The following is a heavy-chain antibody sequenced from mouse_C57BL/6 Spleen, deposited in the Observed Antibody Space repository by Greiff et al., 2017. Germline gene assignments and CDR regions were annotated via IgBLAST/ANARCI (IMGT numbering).Heavy chain of an antibody. V-gene: IGHV3-6*01. CDR2: IRYDGSN. Sequence: EVQLQESGPGLVKPSQSLSLTCSVSGYSITSGYYWNWIRQFPGNKLEWMGYIRYDGSNNYNPSLKNRISITRDTSKNPFFLKLNSVTTEDTATYYCARDDGYYWYFDVWGTGTTVTVSS. J-gene: IGHJ1*03. CDR1: GYSITSGYY. CDR3: ARDDGYYWYFDV. D-gene: IGHD2-3*01.